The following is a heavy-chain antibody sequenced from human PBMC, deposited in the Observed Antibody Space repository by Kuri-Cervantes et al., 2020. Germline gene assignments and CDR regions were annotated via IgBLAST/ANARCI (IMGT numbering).Heavy chain of an antibody. J-gene: IGHJ5*02. CDR1: GGSISSYY. CDR2: IYYSGST. Sequence: SETLSLTCTVSGGSISSYYWSWIRQPPGKGLEWIGYIYYSGSTNYNPSLKSRVTISVDTSKNQFSLKLSSVTAADTAVYYCARVFDSSSWFGPHNWFDPWGQGTLVTVSS. V-gene: IGHV4-59*13. CDR3: ARVFDSSSWFGPHNWFDP. D-gene: IGHD6-13*01.